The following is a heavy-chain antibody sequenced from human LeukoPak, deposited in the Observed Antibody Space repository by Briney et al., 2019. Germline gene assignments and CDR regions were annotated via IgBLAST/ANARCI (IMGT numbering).Heavy chain of an antibody. CDR2: IYTSGTT. J-gene: IGHJ4*02. D-gene: IGHD2-15*01. CDR1: GASITSYY. V-gene: IGHV4-4*09. Sequence: PSETLSLTCTVSGASITSYYWNWLRQPPGKGLEWIGYIYTSGTTNYNPSLTSRVTISVDTSKSQFSLRLTSVTAADAAVYYCARRRSGGRDFDYWGQGTLVTVSS. CDR3: ARRRSGGRDFDY.